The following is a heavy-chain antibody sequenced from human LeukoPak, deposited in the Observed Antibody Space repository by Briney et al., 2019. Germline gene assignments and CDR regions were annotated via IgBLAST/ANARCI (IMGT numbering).Heavy chain of an antibody. CDR3: ARDGGEQDQNYLDY. CDR2: IRAYNCNT. J-gene: IGHJ4*02. CDR1: GYTLTRYG. D-gene: IGHD1/OR15-1a*01. V-gene: IGHV1-18*01. Sequence: SVNVSCKASGYTLTRYGISWVRQAPGQGLEWMGWIRAYNCNTNYIQKLQCRVTMTTDTFTSTAYMELRRLRSDDTAVYYCARDGGEQDQNYLDYWGQGTLVTVSS.